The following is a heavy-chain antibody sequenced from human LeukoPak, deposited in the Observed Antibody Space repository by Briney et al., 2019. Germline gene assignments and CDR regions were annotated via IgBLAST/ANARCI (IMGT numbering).Heavy chain of an antibody. CDR2: LYYNGST. CDR1: GGSISYYY. Sequence: SETMSLTCSVSGGSISYYYWTWIRQPPGKGLELIGYLYYNGSTNYNPSLKSRVTISVDTSKTHFSLRLSSVTAADTAVYYCARLSSYYDFLSGYQNPFDYWGQGTLVSVSS. J-gene: IGHJ4*02. CDR3: ARLSSYYDFLSGYQNPFDY. V-gene: IGHV4-59*08. D-gene: IGHD3-3*01.